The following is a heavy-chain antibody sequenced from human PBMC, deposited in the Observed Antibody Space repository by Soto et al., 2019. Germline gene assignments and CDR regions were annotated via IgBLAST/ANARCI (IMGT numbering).Heavy chain of an antibody. CDR3: AKYHQLLLLHDYYMDV. J-gene: IGHJ6*03. D-gene: IGHD2-2*01. CDR2: ISGSGGST. CDR1: GFTFSSYA. Sequence: EVQLLESGGGLVQPGGSLRLSCAASGFTFSSYAMSWVRQAPGKGLEWVSAISGSGGSTYYADSVKGRFTISSDNSKNTLYLQMNSLRAEDTAVYYCAKYHQLLLLHDYYMDVWGKGTTVTVSS. V-gene: IGHV3-23*01.